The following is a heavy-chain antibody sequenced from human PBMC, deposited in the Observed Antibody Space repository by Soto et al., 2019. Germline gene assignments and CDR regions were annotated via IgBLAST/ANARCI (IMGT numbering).Heavy chain of an antibody. CDR3: AREPYLPKARNDF. CDR1: DGSISTYDW. J-gene: IGHJ4*02. V-gene: IGHV4-4*02. CDR2: MFHSGGA. Sequence: SETLSLTCVVSDGSISTYDWWTWVRQPPGKGLEWIGKMFHSGGADYSPSLKSRVTISADSSKNHFSLRLTAVTAADSAVYFCAREPYLPKARNDFWGPGTLVTVSS.